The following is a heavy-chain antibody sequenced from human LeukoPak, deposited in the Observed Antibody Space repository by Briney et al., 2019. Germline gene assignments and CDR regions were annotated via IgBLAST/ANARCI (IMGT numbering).Heavy chain of an antibody. CDR3: AKDGVLWFGDHPLGDYYGMDV. Sequence: GRSLRLSCAASGFTFDDYAMHWVRQAPGKGLEWVSGISWNSGSIGYADSVKGRFTISRDNAKNSLYLQMNSLRAEDTALYYCAKDGVLWFGDHPLGDYYGMDVWGQGTTVTVSS. J-gene: IGHJ6*02. CDR1: GFTFDDYA. V-gene: IGHV3-9*01. CDR2: ISWNSGSI. D-gene: IGHD3-10*01.